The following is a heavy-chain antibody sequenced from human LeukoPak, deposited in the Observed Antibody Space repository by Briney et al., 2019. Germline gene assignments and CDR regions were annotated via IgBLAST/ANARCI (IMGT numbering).Heavy chain of an antibody. CDR1: GFTFSSYW. Sequence: GGSLRLSCAASGFTFSSYWMHWVRQAPGKGLVWVSRIKSDGSNTNCADSVKGRFTISRDNAKNTLYLQMNSLRAEDTAVYYCARAILTPGGATVTRYFDYWGQGTLVTVSS. CDR2: IKSDGSNT. V-gene: IGHV3-74*01. D-gene: IGHD4-17*01. CDR3: ARAILTPGGATVTRYFDY. J-gene: IGHJ4*02.